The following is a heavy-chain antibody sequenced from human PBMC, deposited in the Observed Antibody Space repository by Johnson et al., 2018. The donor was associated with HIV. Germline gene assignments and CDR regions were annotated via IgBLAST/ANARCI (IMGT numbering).Heavy chain of an antibody. D-gene: IGHD3-10*01. V-gene: IGHV3-20*01. CDR2: INWNAGRT. Sequence: MKWVRQTPGLGLEWVSAINWNAGRTGYTDSVKGRFTICRDNAKNSLYVEMNRLRASVYGSGDHAFDIWGQGTMVTVSS. CDR3: AFDI. J-gene: IGHJ3*02.